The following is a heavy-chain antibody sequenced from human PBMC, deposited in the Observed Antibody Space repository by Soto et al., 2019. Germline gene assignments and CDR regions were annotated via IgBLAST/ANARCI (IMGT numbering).Heavy chain of an antibody. D-gene: IGHD5-12*01. V-gene: IGHV4-59*01. Sequence: SETLSLTCAVYGGSLSGYYWSWIRQPPGKALEWIGYIYYSGSTNYNPSLKSRLTMSIDTSKHQFSLKLTSVTAADTAVYYCVRVGGYRAYGDLDYWGQGSLGSVCS. CDR2: IYYSGST. CDR1: GGSLSGYY. J-gene: IGHJ4*02. CDR3: VRVGGYRAYGDLDY.